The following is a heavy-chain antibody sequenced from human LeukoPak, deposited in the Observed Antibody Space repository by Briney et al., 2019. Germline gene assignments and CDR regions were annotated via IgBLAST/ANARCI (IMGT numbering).Heavy chain of an antibody. CDR2: IYSGGST. Sequence: GESLGLSCGASGFTGGSNYMSGVRQAPGKGLEWVSVIYSGGSTYYADSVKGRFTISRDNSKNTLYLQMNSLRAEDTAVYYCASTPYYYDSSGYYVDYWGQGTLVTVSS. V-gene: IGHV3-66*01. CDR1: GFTGGSNY. CDR3: ASTPYYYDSSGYYVDY. D-gene: IGHD3-22*01. J-gene: IGHJ4*02.